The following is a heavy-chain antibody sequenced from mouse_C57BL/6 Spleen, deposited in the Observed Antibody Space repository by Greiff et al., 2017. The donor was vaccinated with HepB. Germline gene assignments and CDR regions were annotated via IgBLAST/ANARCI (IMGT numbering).Heavy chain of an antibody. CDR3: AIWDGYYGGFAY. D-gene: IGHD2-3*01. CDR2: IDPANGNT. J-gene: IGHJ3*01. CDR1: GFNIKNTY. Sequence: EVQLQQSVAELVRPGASVKLSCTASGFNIKNTYMHWVKQRPEQGLEWIGRIDPANGNTKYAQKFQGKATITADTSYNTAYLQRSSRTSEDNAIYYVAIWDGYYGGFAYWGQGTLVTVAA. V-gene: IGHV14-3*01.